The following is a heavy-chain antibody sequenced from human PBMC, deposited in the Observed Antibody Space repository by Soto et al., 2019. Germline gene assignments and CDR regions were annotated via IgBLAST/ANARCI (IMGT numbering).Heavy chain of an antibody. V-gene: IGHV1-18*01. Sequence: ASVKVSCKASGYTFTSYGISWVRQAPGQGLEWMGWISAYNGNTNYAQKLQGRVTMTTDTSTSTAYMELRSLRSDDTAVYYCARDSPYIIPGYGSGSYAFDIWGQGTMVTVSS. CDR2: ISAYNGNT. CDR3: ARDSPYIIPGYGSGSYAFDI. J-gene: IGHJ3*02. D-gene: IGHD3-10*01. CDR1: GYTFTSYG.